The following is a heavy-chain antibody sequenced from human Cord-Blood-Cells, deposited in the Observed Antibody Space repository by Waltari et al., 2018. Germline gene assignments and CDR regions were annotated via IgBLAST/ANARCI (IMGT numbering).Heavy chain of an antibody. CDR1: GGSFSGYY. Sequence: QVQLQQWGAGLLKPSETLSLTCAVSGGSFSGYYWRWIPQPPGKGVEVIGERHNGGGTNYNPSRKSRCTISVDTSKNRFSVKLSSVTAADTAVYYCARCDSSGYKEAFDIWGQGTMVTVSS. CDR3: ARCDSSGYKEAFDI. D-gene: IGHD3-22*01. V-gene: IGHV4-34*01. CDR2: RHNGGGT. J-gene: IGHJ3*02.